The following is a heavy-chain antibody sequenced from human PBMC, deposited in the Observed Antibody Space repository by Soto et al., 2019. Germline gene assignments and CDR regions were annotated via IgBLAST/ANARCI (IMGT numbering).Heavy chain of an antibody. D-gene: IGHD3-3*01. V-gene: IGHV1-2*02. Sequence: QLHLVQSGAVVKKPGASVTVSCSASGYPVTAYYMHWVRQAPGRGLEWMGGINPATGAAKYTQTFRGGVNMTRDTATSTVFMELIGLTSEDTAVFYWARGGGVGVAGSAAFDMWGQGTLVTVSS. J-gene: IGHJ3*02. CDR1: GYPVTAYY. CDR2: INPATGAA. CDR3: ARGGGVGVAGSAAFDM.